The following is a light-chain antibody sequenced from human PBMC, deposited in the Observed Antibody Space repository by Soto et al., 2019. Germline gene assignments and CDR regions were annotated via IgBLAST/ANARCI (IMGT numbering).Light chain of an antibody. V-gene: IGKV3-11*01. CDR2: DAS. CDR3: QQRASWVT. CDR1: QSVSSY. Sequence: EIVLTQSPATLSLSPGERATLSCRASQSVSSYLGWFQQKPGQAPRLLIYDASNGATGIPARFSGSGSETDFTLTISSLEPEDSAVYYCQQRASWVTFGQGTRLEIK. J-gene: IGKJ5*01.